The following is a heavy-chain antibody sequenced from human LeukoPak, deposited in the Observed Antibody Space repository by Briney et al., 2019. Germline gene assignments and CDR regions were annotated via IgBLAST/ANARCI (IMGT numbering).Heavy chain of an antibody. CDR1: GFTFSDYY. V-gene: IGHV3-23*01. CDR2: ISGSGSGGST. CDR3: AKSGYNRFDY. D-gene: IGHD5-24*01. Sequence: GGSLRLSCAASGFTFSDYYMSWIRQAPGKGLEWVSSISGSGSGGSTYYADSVKGRFTISRDNSKNTLYLQMNSLIAEDTAVYYCAKSGYNRFDYWGQGTRVTVSS. J-gene: IGHJ4*02.